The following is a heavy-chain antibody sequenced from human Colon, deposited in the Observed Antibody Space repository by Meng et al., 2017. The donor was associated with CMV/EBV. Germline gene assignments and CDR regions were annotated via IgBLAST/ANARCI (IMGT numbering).Heavy chain of an antibody. D-gene: IGHD5-24*01. CDR1: GFSVTNNY. CDR2: SYYGGNT. J-gene: IGHJ6*02. CDR3: ARVMTTITTLAKDV. Sequence: GESLKISCAASGFSVTNNYFTWVRQAPGKGLERVAVSYYGGNTYYADSVKGRFTISRDNYKNSLYLQMNSLRGEDTAVYYCARVMTTITTLAKDVWGQGTTVTVSS. V-gene: IGHV3-66*02.